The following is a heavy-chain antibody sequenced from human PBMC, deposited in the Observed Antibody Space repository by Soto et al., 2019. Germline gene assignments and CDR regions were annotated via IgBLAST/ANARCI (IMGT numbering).Heavy chain of an antibody. CDR1: GGSFSGYY. D-gene: IGHD2-15*01. J-gene: IGHJ6*02. CDR3: ARAGDIVVVVAATPHKSDGMDV. V-gene: IGHV4-34*01. CDR2: INHSGST. Sequence: SETLSLTCAVYGGSFSGYYWSWIRQPPGKGLEWIGEINHSGSTNYNPSLKSRVTISVDTSKNQFSLKLSSVTAADTAVYYCARAGDIVVVVAATPHKSDGMDVWGQGTTVTVSS.